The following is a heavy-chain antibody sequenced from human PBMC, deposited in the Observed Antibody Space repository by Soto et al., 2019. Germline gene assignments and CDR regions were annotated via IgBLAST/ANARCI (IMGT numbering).Heavy chain of an antibody. CDR3: ARSYPYSSSSFYYGMDV. Sequence: SGPTLVNPTQTLTLTCTFSGFSLSTSGRCVSWIRQPPGKALEWLARIDWDDDKYYSTSLKTRLTISKDTSKNQVVLTMTNMDPVDTATYYCARSYPYSSSSFYYGMDVWGQGTRVTVPS. J-gene: IGHJ6*02. D-gene: IGHD6-6*01. V-gene: IGHV2-70*11. CDR2: IDWDDDK. CDR1: GFSLSTSGRC.